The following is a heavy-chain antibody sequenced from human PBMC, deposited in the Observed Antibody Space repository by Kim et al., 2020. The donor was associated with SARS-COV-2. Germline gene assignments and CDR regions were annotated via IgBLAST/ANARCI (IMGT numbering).Heavy chain of an antibody. J-gene: IGHJ4*02. V-gene: IGHV3-23*01. CDR1: GFTLNTYA. CDR2: ISGTGGST. CDR3: ARHGYRSNWYDY. D-gene: IGHD6-13*01. Sequence: GGSLRLSCTASGFTLNTYAMGWVRQAPGKGLEWVSTISGTGGSTYYVDSVKGRFSISRDNSKNTLSLQMSSLRAEDTAVYYCARHGYRSNWYDYWGQGTLVTVSA.